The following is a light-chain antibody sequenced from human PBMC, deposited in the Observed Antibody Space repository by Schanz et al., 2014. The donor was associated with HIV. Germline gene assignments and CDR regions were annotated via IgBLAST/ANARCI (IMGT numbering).Light chain of an antibody. J-gene: IGKJ2*01. V-gene: IGKV3-20*01. CDR1: QSVRRN. Sequence: EILMTQSPATLSVSPGDGATLSCRASQSVRRNLAWYQQKPGQAPRLLIFGASSRATGIPDRFSGSGSGTDFTLTISRLEPEDFAVYYCQQYGSSLYTFGQGTKLEIK. CDR2: GAS. CDR3: QQYGSSLYT.